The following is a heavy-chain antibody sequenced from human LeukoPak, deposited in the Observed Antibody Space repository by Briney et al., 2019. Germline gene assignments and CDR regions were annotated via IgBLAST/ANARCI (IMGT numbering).Heavy chain of an antibody. CDR1: GGSISSSSYY. V-gene: IGHV4-39*01. Sequence: SETLSLTCTVSGGSISSSSYYWGWIRQPPGKGLEWIGSIYYSGSTYYNPSLKSRVTISVDTSKNQFSLKLSSVTAADTAVYYCARGGPDSSGYYLEDYWGQGTLVTVSS. D-gene: IGHD3-22*01. CDR2: IYYSGST. CDR3: ARGGPDSSGYYLEDY. J-gene: IGHJ4*02.